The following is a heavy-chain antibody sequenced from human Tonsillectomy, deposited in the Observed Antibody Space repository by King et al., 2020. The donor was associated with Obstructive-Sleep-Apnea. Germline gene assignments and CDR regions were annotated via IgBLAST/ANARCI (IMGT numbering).Heavy chain of an antibody. J-gene: IGHJ5*02. V-gene: IGHV4-39*07. Sequence: LQLQESGPGLVKPSETLSLTCTVSGGSISSSSYYWGWIRQPPGKGLEWSGSIYYRGSTNYNPSLKSRVTISRDTPKNQFSLKLSSVTAADTAVYYCARVPYITGWSGWFDPWGQGTLVTVSS. CDR2: IYYRGST. CDR1: GGSISSSSYY. D-gene: IGHD6-19*01. CDR3: ARVPYITGWSGWFDP.